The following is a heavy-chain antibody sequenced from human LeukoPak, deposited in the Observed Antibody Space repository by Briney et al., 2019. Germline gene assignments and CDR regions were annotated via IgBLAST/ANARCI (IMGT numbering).Heavy chain of an antibody. CDR3: TRDQTPYY. CDR1: GFTFGDYG. Sequence: PGGSLRLSCTASGFTFGDYGMSWFRQAPGKGLEWVGFIRSKSYGGTTEYAASVKGRFTISRDDSKSIGYLQMNSLKTEDTAVYYCTRDQTPYYWGQGTLVTVSS. CDR2: IRSKSYGGTT. V-gene: IGHV3-49*03. J-gene: IGHJ4*02.